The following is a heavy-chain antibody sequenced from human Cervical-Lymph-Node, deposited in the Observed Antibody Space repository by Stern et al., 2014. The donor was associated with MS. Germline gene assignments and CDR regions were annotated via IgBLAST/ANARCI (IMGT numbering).Heavy chain of an antibody. CDR3: ARHSYDFWSGYPFDY. CDR1: GYSFTSYW. CDR2: IYPGDSDT. J-gene: IGHJ4*01. D-gene: IGHD3-3*01. Sequence: QLVQSGAEVKKPGESLKISCKGSGYSFTSYWIGWVRQMPGKGLEWMGIIYPGDSDTRYSPSFQGQVTISADKSISTAYLQWSSLKASDTAMYYCARHSYDFWSGYPFDYWGQGTLVTVSS. V-gene: IGHV5-51*01.